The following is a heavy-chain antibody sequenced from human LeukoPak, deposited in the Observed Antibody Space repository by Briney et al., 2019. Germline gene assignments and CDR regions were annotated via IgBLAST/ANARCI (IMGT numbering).Heavy chain of an antibody. V-gene: IGHV1-69*06. CDR3: ARRPYYYGSGSYEGALDI. CDR1: GGTFSSYA. Sequence: SVKVSCKASGGTFSSYAISWVRQAPGQGLDWMGGIIPIFGTANYAQNFQGRVTITADKSMSTAYMELSSPRSEDTAVYYCARRPYYYGSGSYEGALDIWGQGTMVIVSS. J-gene: IGHJ3*02. CDR2: IIPIFGTA. D-gene: IGHD3-10*01.